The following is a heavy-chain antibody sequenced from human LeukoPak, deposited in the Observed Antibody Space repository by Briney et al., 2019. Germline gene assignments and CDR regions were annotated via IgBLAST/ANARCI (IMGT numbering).Heavy chain of an antibody. CDR1: GFTVSSNY. Sequence: GGSLRLSCAASGFTVSSNYMSWVRQAPGKGLEWVSVIYSGGSTYYADSVKGRFTISRDNSKNTLYLQMNSLRAEDTAVYYCARERDGYKEYYFDYWGQGTPVTVSS. J-gene: IGHJ4*02. V-gene: IGHV3-53*01. CDR2: IYSGGST. CDR3: ARERDGYKEYYFDY. D-gene: IGHD5-24*01.